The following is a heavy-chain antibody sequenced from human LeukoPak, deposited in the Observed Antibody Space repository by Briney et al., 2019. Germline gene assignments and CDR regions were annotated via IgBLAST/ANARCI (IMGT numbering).Heavy chain of an antibody. CDR1: GYSISSGYY. CDR2: IYHSGNT. D-gene: IGHD3-3*01. V-gene: IGHV4-38-2*02. CDR3: ARGAIFLDY. Sequence: SETLSLTCTVSGYSISSGYYWGWIRQPPGKGLEWIGSIYHSGNTYYNPSLKSRVTISVDTSKNQFSLKLSSVTAADTAVYYCARGAIFLDYWGQGTLVTVSS. J-gene: IGHJ4*02.